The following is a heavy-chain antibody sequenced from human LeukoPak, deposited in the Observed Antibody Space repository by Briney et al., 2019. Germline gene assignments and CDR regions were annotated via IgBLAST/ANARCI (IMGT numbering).Heavy chain of an antibody. CDR3: AKDRNYDFWSGYSFDP. J-gene: IGHJ5*02. CDR2: ISGSGAST. CDR1: GFTVSSNY. D-gene: IGHD3-3*01. V-gene: IGHV3-23*01. Sequence: GGSLRLSCAASGFTVSSNYMSWVRQAPGKGLEWVSGISGSGASTYYADSVKGRVTSSRDNSKNTLYLQMNSLRAEDTAVYFCAKDRNYDFWSGYSFDPWGQGTLVTVST.